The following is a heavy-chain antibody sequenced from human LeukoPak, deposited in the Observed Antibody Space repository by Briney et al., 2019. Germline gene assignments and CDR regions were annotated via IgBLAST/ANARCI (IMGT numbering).Heavy chain of an antibody. CDR3: ARGWAKRRSSTSYYYYYMDV. V-gene: IGHV4-34*01. CDR2: INHSGST. J-gene: IGHJ6*03. D-gene: IGHD2-2*01. CDR1: GGSFSGYY. Sequence: SETLSLTCAVYGGSFSGYYWSWIRQPPGKGLEWIGEINHSGSTNYNPSLKSRVTISVDTSKNQFSLKLSSVTAADTAVYYCARGWAKRRSSTSYYYYYMDVWGKGTTVTVSS.